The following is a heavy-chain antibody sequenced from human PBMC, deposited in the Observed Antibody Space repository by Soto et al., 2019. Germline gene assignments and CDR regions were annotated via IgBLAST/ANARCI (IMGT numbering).Heavy chain of an antibody. D-gene: IGHD3-22*01. CDR3: ARANPYYYDSSGYSAMDY. Sequence: SETLSLTSTVSSNSISSYYWSWIRQPPGEGLQWIGYIHYSGSTKYNPSLKSRVTISVDTSKNQFSLKLSSVTAADTAVYYCARANPYYYDSSGYSAMDYWGQGTLVTVSS. V-gene: IGHV4-59*01. J-gene: IGHJ4*02. CDR1: SNSISSYY. CDR2: IHYSGST.